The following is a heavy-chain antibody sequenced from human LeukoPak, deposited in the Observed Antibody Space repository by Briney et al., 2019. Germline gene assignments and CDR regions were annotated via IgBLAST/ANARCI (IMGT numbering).Heavy chain of an antibody. D-gene: IGHD3-9*01. CDR2: IWYDGSNK. CDR1: GFTFSSYG. J-gene: IGHJ6*04. Sequence: PGRSLRLSCAASGFTFSSYGMHWVRRAPGKGLEWVAVIWYDGSNKYYADSVKGRFTISRDNSKNTLYLQMNSLRAEDTAVYYCARDGRDYDILTGYPFDYYYYGMDVWGKGTTVTVSS. CDR3: ARDGRDYDILTGYPFDYYYYGMDV. V-gene: IGHV3-33*01.